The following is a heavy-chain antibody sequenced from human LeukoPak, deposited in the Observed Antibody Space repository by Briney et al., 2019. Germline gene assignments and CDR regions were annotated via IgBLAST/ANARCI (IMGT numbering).Heavy chain of an antibody. Sequence: AASVKVSCKASGGTFSSYAISWVRQAPGQGLEWMGGIIPIFGTANYAQKFQGRVTITADESTSTAYMELSSLRSEDTAVYYCARSGYCSSTSCYDMDYYYYMDVWGKGTTVTISS. V-gene: IGHV1-69*01. J-gene: IGHJ6*03. CDR3: ARSGYCSSTSCYDMDYYYYMDV. CDR2: IIPIFGTA. D-gene: IGHD2-2*01. CDR1: GGTFSSYA.